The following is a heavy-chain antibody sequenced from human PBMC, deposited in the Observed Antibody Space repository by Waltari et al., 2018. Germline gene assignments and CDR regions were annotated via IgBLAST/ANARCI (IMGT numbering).Heavy chain of an antibody. J-gene: IGHJ3*01. V-gene: IGHV4-39*01. CDR2: LSYSGAT. D-gene: IGHD5-12*01. CDR1: DVSITSNRPY. Sequence: HLQLQESGPGLLKPSETLSLTCSVSDVSITSNRPYLVWIRQPPGQGLEWIGTLSYSGATYSSPSLKSRVTISGDTSKNQLSLILGSVTAADTAVYYCATYIGASIGTAAFDVWGQGTMVTVSA. CDR3: ATYIGASIGTAAFDV.